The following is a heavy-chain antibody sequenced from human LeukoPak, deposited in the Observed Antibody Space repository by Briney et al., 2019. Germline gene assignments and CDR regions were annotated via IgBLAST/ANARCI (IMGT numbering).Heavy chain of an antibody. D-gene: IGHD1-26*01. V-gene: IGHV3-21*01. CDR1: GFIFSSYS. J-gene: IGHJ3*02. CDR3: ARGYSGSYYEPPYAFDI. CDR2: ISSSSSYI. Sequence: GGSLRLSCAASGFIFSSYSMNWVRQAPGKGLEWVSSISSSSSYIYYADSVKGRFTISRDNAKNSLYLQMNSLRAEDTAVYYCARGYSGSYYEPPYAFDIWGQGTMVTVSS.